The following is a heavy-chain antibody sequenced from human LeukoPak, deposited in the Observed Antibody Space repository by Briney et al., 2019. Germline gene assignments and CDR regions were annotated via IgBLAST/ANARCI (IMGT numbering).Heavy chain of an antibody. Sequence: GGSLRLSCAASGFTFSSYGMHWVRQAPGKGLEWVAVIWYDGSNKYYADSVKGRFTISRGNSKNTLYLQMNSLRAEDTAVYYCARTNYGDYVRIGAFDIWGQGTMVTVSS. V-gene: IGHV3-33*01. CDR3: ARTNYGDYVRIGAFDI. CDR2: IWYDGSNK. CDR1: GFTFSSYG. D-gene: IGHD4-17*01. J-gene: IGHJ3*02.